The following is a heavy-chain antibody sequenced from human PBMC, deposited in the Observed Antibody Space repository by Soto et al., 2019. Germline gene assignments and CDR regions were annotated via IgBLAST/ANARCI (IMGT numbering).Heavy chain of an antibody. CDR2: ISGGSSRI. D-gene: IGHD5-12*01. CDR1: GFSFSTYD. V-gene: IGHV3-48*02. Sequence: GGSLRLSCAASGFSFSTYDMNWVRQAPGKGLEWVSYISGGSSRIFYADSVKGRFTISRDNAKNSLYLQMNSLRDEDTGVYYCARVIYGGWSTIKDYYYAMDVWGQGTTVTVSS. CDR3: ARVIYGGWSTIKDYYYAMDV. J-gene: IGHJ6*02.